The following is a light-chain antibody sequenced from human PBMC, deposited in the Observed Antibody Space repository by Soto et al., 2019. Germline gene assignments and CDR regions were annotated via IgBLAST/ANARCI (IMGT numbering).Light chain of an antibody. V-gene: IGKV1-17*01. CDR2: AAS. CDR1: QGIRNE. CDR3: LQHNSYPHT. Sequence: DIQMTQSPSSLSASVGDSVTITCRASQGIRNELGWYQQKPGKAPKRLIYAASSLQSGVPSRFSGSGYGTEFTLTISSLQPEDFATYYCLQHNSYPHTFGGGTKVEIK. J-gene: IGKJ4*01.